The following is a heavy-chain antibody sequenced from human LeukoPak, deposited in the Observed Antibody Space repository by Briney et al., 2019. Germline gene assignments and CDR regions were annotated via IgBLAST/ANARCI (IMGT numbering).Heavy chain of an antibody. CDR1: GGSISSSSYC. CDR3: ARLYYYYGMDV. J-gene: IGHJ6*02. Sequence: SETLSLTCTVSGGSISSSSYCWGWIRQPPGKGLEWIGSIYYSGSTYYNPSLKSRVSISVDTSKNQFSLKLSSVTAADTAVYYCARLYYYYGMDVWGQGTTVTVSS. CDR2: IYYSGST. V-gene: IGHV4-39*01.